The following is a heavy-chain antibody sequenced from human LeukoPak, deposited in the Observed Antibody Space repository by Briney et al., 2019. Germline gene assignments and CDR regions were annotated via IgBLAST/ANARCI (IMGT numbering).Heavy chain of an antibody. V-gene: IGHV3-7*01. CDR2: TKQDDSEK. CDR1: GFSFRSYW. Sequence: RGSLRLSCVDSGFSFRSYWMSWARQAPGKGLEWVANTKQDDSEKYYVDSVKGRFSISRDNAKHSMYLQMNSLRAEDTAVYYCSNSANYWGQGVLVTVSS. D-gene: IGHD1-1*01. CDR3: SNSANY. J-gene: IGHJ4*02.